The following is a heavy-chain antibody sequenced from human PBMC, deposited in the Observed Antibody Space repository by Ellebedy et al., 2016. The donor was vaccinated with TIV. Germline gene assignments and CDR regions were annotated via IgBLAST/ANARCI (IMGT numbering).Heavy chain of an antibody. V-gene: IGHV3-66*04. CDR2: IFSDGST. CDR1: GFTVSSNY. Sequence: GGSLRLSXAASGFTVSSNYMSWVRQAPGKGLEWVSVIFSDGSTYYADSVKGRFTISRDNSKNTLYLQMNSPRDEDTAVYYCAGLNYQVLRFDPWGQGTLVTVSS. CDR3: AGLNYQVLRFDP. J-gene: IGHJ5*02. D-gene: IGHD1-7*01.